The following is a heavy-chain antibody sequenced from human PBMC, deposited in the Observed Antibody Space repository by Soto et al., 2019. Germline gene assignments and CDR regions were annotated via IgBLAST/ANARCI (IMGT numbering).Heavy chain of an antibody. CDR2: LSHDGKWK. CDR1: GFIFRTYG. J-gene: IGHJ4*02. CDR3: ARSSQFGLAPQGQ. Sequence: QVNLVESGGGVVQPGRSLRLSCAASGFIFRTYGMHWVRQSPGKGLELVADLSHDGKWKQHADSVKGRFTISRDNVQNTLFLEMNNLLTEYTVISHSARSSQFGLAPQGQWGQGTPVIV. V-gene: IGHV3-30*05. D-gene: IGHD3-16*01.